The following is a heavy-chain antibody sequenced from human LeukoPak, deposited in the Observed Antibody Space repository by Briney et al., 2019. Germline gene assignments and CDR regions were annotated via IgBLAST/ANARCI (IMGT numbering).Heavy chain of an antibody. CDR2: MKPNSGNT. CDR3: AREGLDY. CDR1: GYTFTNYD. J-gene: IGHJ4*02. V-gene: IGHV1-8*01. Sequence: ASVKVSCKASGYTFTNYDINWVRQATGQGLEWMGYMKPNSGNTGYAQKFQGRVTMTRNTFISTAYMELSSLRSEDTAEYYCAREGLDYWGQGTLVTVSS.